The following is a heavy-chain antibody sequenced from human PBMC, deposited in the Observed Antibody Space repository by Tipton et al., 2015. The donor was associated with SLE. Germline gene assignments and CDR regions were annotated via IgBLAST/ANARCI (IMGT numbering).Heavy chain of an antibody. CDR2: INPNSGGT. V-gene: IGHV1-2*06. CDR3: ARDQIEPGGFDY. Sequence: QLVQSGAEVKKPGASVKVSCKASGYTFTGYYMHWVRQAPGQGLEWMGRINPNSGGTNYAQKFQGRVTMTTDTSTSTVYMELRSLRSDDTAVYYCARDQIEPGGFDYWGQGTLVTVSS. J-gene: IGHJ4*02. D-gene: IGHD3-16*01. CDR1: GYTFTGYY.